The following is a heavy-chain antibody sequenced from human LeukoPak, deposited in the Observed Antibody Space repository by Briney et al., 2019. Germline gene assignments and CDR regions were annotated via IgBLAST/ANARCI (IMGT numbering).Heavy chain of an antibody. CDR1: GFTVSDHY. D-gene: IGHD2-15*01. CDR2: IRKKSDRYTT. V-gene: IGHV3-72*01. J-gene: IGHJ1*01. CDR3: ADIGGGGSNTR. Sequence: GGSLRLSCVASGFTVSDHYLDWVRQAPAKGLEWVGLIRKKSDRYTTEYAAFVKGRFTISRDDSTNSVYLQMSSLKSEDTAVYYCADIGGGGSNTRWGEGTVVTVSS.